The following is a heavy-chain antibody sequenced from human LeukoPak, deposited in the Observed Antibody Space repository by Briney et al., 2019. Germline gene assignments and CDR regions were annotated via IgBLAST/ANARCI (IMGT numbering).Heavy chain of an antibody. CDR2: INHSGST. J-gene: IGHJ3*02. Sequence: SETLSLTCAVYGGSFNGYYWSWIRQPPGKGLEWIGEINHSGSTNYNPSLKSRVTISVDTSKNQFSLKLSSVTAADTAVYYCAGSYYYDSSGSDAFDIWGQATMVTVSS. V-gene: IGHV4-34*01. CDR3: AGSYYYDSSGSDAFDI. CDR1: GGSFNGYY. D-gene: IGHD3-22*01.